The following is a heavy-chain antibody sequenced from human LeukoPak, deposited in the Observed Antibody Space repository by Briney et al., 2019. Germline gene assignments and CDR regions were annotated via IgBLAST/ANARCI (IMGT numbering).Heavy chain of an antibody. CDR2: ISAYNGNT. CDR3: ATVPSVVGPPYYYGMDV. CDR1: GYTFTSYG. D-gene: IGHD1-26*01. V-gene: IGHV1-18*01. Sequence: GASVKVSCKASGYTFTSYGISWVRQAPGQGLEWMGWISAYNGNTNYAQKLQGRVTMTEDTSTDTAYMELSSLRSEDTAVYYCATVPSVVGPPYYYGMDVWGQGTTVTVSS. J-gene: IGHJ6*02.